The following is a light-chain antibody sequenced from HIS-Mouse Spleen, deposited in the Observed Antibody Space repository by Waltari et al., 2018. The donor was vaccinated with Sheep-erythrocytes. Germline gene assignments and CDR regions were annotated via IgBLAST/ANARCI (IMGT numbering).Light chain of an antibody. CDR2: GAS. CDR3: QQYGSSPWP. Sequence: EIVLTQSPGTVSLSPGERATLSCRASQSVSSSYLAWYQQKPGQAPRLLIYGASSRATGIPDRFSGSGSGTDFTLTISRLEPEDFAVYYCQQYGSSPWPFGQGTKVEIK. CDR1: QSVSSSY. J-gene: IGKJ1*01. V-gene: IGKV3-20*01.